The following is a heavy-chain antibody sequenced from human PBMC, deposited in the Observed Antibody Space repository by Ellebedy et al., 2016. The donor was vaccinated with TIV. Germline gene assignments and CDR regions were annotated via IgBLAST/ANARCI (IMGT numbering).Heavy chain of an antibody. CDR1: GFTFSSYW. CDR2: IIGDGSNT. V-gene: IGHV3-74*01. J-gene: IGHJ5*02. CDR3: TTLFGSPPS. Sequence: GESLKISCAASGFTFSSYWMYWVRQAPGKGLVWVSRIIGDGSNTVYADSVKGRFTISRDVSKNMAYLQMNSLKIEDTAVYFCTTLFGSPPSWGQGTLVTVSS. D-gene: IGHD1-26*01.